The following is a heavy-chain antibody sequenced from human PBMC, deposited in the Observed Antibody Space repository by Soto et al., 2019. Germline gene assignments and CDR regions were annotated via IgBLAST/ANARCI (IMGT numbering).Heavy chain of an antibody. CDR1: GFMVGTYW. CDR2: IKHDGNEK. Sequence: GGSLRLSCAATGFMVGTYWMSWVRQAPGKGLEWVANIKHDGNEKYYADSVKGRFTVSRDNVKNFLHLQMSSLRGDDTGVYFCVRATLSWGHYYFRGLDVWGQGTTVPVS. V-gene: IGHV3-7*01. J-gene: IGHJ6*02. CDR3: VRATLSWGHYYFRGLDV. D-gene: IGHD3-22*01.